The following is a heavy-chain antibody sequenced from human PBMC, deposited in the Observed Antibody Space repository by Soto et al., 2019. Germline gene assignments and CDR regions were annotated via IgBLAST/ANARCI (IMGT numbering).Heavy chain of an antibody. CDR3: AGNPCRSTRCYNPYFGS. Sequence: QVQLEQSGAEMQKPESSVRVSCKASPETFNTYAINWVRQAPGQRPEWLGGIIPLLLKTNYAQNFQGRVTITAEGSKSTVYLEVINLRSEDNTMYYFAGNPCRSTRCYNPYFGSWGRGTLLTVSS. D-gene: IGHD2-2*02. V-gene: IGHV1-69*01. CDR1: PETFNTYA. CDR2: IIPLLLKT. J-gene: IGHJ4*02.